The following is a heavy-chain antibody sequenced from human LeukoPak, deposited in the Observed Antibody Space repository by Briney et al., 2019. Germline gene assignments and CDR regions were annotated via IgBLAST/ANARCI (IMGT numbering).Heavy chain of an antibody. CDR3: ARDHRESFYDFWSAFDP. CDR2: IYTSGST. Sequence: PSQTLSLTCIVSGGSISSGNYYWSWIRQPAGKGLEWIGRIYTSGSTNYNPSLKSRLTISLATSKNQFSLKLSSVTAADTAVYYCARDHRESFYDFWSAFDPWGQGTLVTVSS. V-gene: IGHV4-61*02. CDR1: GGSISSGNYY. D-gene: IGHD3-3*01. J-gene: IGHJ5*02.